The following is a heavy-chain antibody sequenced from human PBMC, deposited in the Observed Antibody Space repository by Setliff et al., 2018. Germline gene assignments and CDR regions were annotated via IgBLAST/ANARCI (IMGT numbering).Heavy chain of an antibody. J-gene: IGHJ6*03. CDR1: GFTFSSYA. Sequence: PGGSLRLSCAASGFTFSSYAMSWVRQASGKGLEWVSVIRSDGGSTYYADSVRGRFTISRDNSRNTLYLQMNSLRVEDTAVYYCAKEKSGSFPNYHYMDVWGKGTTVTASS. V-gene: IGHV3-23*03. D-gene: IGHD1-26*01. CDR3: AKEKSGSFPNYHYMDV. CDR2: IRSDGGST.